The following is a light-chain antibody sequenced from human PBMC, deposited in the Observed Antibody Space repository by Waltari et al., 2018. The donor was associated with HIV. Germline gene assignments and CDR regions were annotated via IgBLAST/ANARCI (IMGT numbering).Light chain of an antibody. CDR2: EVN. J-gene: IGLJ3*02. Sequence: NFLLNQPHSVSQSPGKTVKISCKRSSGSIASNHVQWCYNGPGSAPTTVSLEVNQRTPGVPHRFSGSVDTSSNTAALTISGRGTYDEADYHGLCNHSLEHLAVFGCGTRLTVL. CDR1: SGSIASNH. CDR3: LCNHSLEHLAV. V-gene: IGLV6-57*03.